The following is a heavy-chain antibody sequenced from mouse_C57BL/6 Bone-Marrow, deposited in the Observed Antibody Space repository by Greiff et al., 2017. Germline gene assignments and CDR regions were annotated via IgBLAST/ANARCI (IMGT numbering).Heavy chain of an antibody. V-gene: IGHV1-81*01. CDR3: ARYDYGSSFFAY. Sequence: QVQLKQSGAELARPGASVKLSCKASGYTFTSYGISWVKQRPGQGLEWIGEIYPRSGNTYYNEKFKGKATLTADKSSSTAYMELRSLTSEDSAVYFCARYDYGSSFFAYWGQGTLVTVSA. D-gene: IGHD1-1*01. CDR1: GYTFTSYG. CDR2: IYPRSGNT. J-gene: IGHJ3*01.